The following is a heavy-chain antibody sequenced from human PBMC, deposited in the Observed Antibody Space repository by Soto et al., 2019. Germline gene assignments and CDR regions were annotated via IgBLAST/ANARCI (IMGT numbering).Heavy chain of an antibody. J-gene: IGHJ6*02. V-gene: IGHV6-1*01. CDR1: GDSVSSNSAA. Sequence: PSQTLALPCAISGDSVSSNSAACNFIRQSPSRGLEWLGRTYYRSKWYNDYAVSVKSRITINPDTSKNQFSLQLNSVTPEDTAVYYCARDYYSGMDVWGQGTTVTVSS. CDR3: ARDYYSGMDV. CDR2: TYYRSKWYN.